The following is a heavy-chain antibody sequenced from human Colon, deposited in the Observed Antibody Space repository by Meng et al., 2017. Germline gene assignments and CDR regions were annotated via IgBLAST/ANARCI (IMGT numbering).Heavy chain of an antibody. V-gene: IGHV4-34*02. J-gene: IGHJ4*02. D-gene: IGHD5-18*01. Sequence: QQWAAGLLKPQETLSLSCAVYGGSFSDYYWSLVRQPPGKGLEWIGEIHPTGSTSCNPSLKSRVSISVDTSKNQFSLKVSSVTAADTAMYYCARGMDKAKTGYWGQGTLVTVSS. CDR2: IHPTGST. CDR1: GGSFSDYY. CDR3: ARGMDKAKTGY.